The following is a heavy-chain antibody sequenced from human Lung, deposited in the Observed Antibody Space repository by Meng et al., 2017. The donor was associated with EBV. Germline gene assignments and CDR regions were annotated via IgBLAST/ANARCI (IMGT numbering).Heavy chain of an antibody. CDR3: ARDRGQDTVVVVADRGFDP. CDR1: GYTFTPHG. D-gene: IGHD2-15*01. V-gene: IGHV1-18*01. J-gene: IGHJ5*02. CDR2: ISCYNGDT. Sequence: QVQLVPAGAEVKKPGASARVSCKASGYTFTPHGISGIRQAPGQGLEWMGWISCYNGDTNYAQKLQGRVTMTTDTSTNTAYMDLRSLRSDDTAVYYCARDRGQDTVVVVADRGFDPWGQGTLVTRLL.